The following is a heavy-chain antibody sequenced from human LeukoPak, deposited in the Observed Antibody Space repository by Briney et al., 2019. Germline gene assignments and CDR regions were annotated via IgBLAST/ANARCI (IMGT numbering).Heavy chain of an antibody. CDR3: TRGSHRGYCTTSDCYTVDF. CDR2: MNPDSGNT. CDR1: RYTFTSYD. D-gene: IGHD2-8*01. J-gene: IGHJ4*02. V-gene: IGHV1-8*01. Sequence: GASVKVSCKAARYTFTSYDINWVRQAPGQGLEWMGWMNPDSGNTGCAQKLQGRVTMTRNTSINTAYMELGGLTSDDTAIYFCTRGSHRGYCTTSDCYTVDFWGQGTLVSVSS.